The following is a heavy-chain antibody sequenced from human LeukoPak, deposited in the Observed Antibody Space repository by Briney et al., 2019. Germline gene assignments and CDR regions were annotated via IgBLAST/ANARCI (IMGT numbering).Heavy chain of an antibody. D-gene: IGHD2-2*01. J-gene: IGHJ4*02. CDR3: ARQLSSGYCSSTSCYVFDY. CDR2: ISSSSSYI. V-gene: IGHV3-21*01. Sequence: GGSLRLSCAASGFTFSSYSMNWVRQAPGKELEWVSSISSSSSYIYYADSVKGRFTISRDNAKNSLYLQMNSLRAEDTAVYYCARQLSSGYCSSTSCYVFDYWGQGTLVTVSS. CDR1: GFTFSSYS.